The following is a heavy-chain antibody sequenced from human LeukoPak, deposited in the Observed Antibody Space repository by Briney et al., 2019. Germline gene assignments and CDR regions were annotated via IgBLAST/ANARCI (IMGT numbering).Heavy chain of an antibody. CDR1: GYTFTDYF. Sequence: ASVKVSCKASGYTFTDYFMHWVRQAPGQGLEWMGWINANSGGTNSAQKFQGRVTMTWDTSITTAYMELSSLRSDDTAIYYCARSFRRGSYSPIGYWSQGTLVTVSS. J-gene: IGHJ4*02. V-gene: IGHV1-2*02. CDR3: ARSFRRGSYSPIGY. D-gene: IGHD1-26*01. CDR2: INANSGGT.